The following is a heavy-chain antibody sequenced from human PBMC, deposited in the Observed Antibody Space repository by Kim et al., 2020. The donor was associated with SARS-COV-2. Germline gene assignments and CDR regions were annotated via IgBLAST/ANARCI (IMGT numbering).Heavy chain of an antibody. Sequence: SETLSLTCTVSGGSISSSSYYWGWIRQPPGKGLEWIGSIYYSGSTYYNPSLKSRVTISVDTSKNQFSLKLSSVTAADTAVYYCARLASSSWYGGVDYWGQGTLVTVSS. V-gene: IGHV4-39*01. CDR3: ARLASSSWYGGVDY. CDR1: GGSISSSSYY. CDR2: IYYSGST. D-gene: IGHD6-13*01. J-gene: IGHJ4*02.